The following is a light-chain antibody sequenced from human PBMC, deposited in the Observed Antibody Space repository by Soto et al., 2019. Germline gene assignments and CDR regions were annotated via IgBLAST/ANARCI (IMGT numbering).Light chain of an antibody. Sequence: EVVLTQSPGTLPLSPGERATLSCRASQSVGSSYLAWYQQKPGQAPRLLIYGASSRATGIPDRFSGSGSGTDFTLTISRLEPEDFAVYYCQQYGSSPPITFGQGTRLEI. V-gene: IGKV3-20*01. CDR3: QQYGSSPPIT. J-gene: IGKJ5*01. CDR2: GAS. CDR1: QSVGSSY.